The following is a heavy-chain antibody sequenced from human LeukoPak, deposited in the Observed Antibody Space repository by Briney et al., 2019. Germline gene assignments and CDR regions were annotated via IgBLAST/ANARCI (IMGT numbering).Heavy chain of an antibody. CDR1: GFTFTNYW. J-gene: IGHJ4*02. V-gene: IGHV3-7*01. D-gene: IGHD2-15*01. Sequence: GGSLRLSCAASGFTFTNYWMSWVRQAPGKGLEWVANIRRDGSEEYYVDSVKGRFTISRDNSKNTLYLQINALKAEDTAVYYCARGCSAVRCPADYWGQGSLVTVSS. CDR3: ARGCSAVRCPADY. CDR2: IRRDGSEE.